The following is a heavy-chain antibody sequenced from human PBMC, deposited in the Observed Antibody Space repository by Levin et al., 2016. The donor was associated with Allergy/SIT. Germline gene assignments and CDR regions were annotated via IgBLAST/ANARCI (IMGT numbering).Heavy chain of an antibody. Sequence: GESLKISCAASGFTFSSYAMSWVRQAPGKGLEWVSAISGSGGSTYYADSVKGRFTISRDNSKNTLYLQMNSLRAEDTAVYYCAKDHTNYGSREWFDPWGQGTLVTVSS. V-gene: IGHV3-23*01. J-gene: IGHJ5*02. D-gene: IGHD3-10*01. CDR3: AKDHTNYGSREWFDP. CDR1: GFTFSSYA. CDR2: ISGSGGST.